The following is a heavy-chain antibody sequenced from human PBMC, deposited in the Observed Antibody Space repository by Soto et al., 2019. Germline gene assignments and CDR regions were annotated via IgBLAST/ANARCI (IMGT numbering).Heavy chain of an antibody. CDR3: ARDLRGVTMVREVIITAWFDP. CDR2: ISAYNGNT. Sequence: QVQLVQSGAAVKKPGASVKVSCKASGYTFTSYGISWVRQDPGQGLEWMGWISAYNGNTNYAQRLQGRVTMTTDTSTSTAYKELRSLRSDDTAVYYCARDLRGVTMVREVIITAWFDPWGQGTLVTVSS. V-gene: IGHV1-18*01. D-gene: IGHD3-10*01. J-gene: IGHJ5*02. CDR1: GYTFTSYG.